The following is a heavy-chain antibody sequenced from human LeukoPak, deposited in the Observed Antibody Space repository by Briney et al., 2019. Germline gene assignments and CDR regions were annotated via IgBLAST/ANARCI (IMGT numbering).Heavy chain of an antibody. CDR1: GYTFTSYG. V-gene: IGHV1-18*01. CDR3: AREGTPYYYDSSGVDY. D-gene: IGHD3-22*01. Sequence: ASVKVSCKASGYTFTSYGISWVRQAPGQGLEWMGWISAYNGNTNYAQKLQGRVTMTTDTSTSTAYMELRSLRSDGTAVYYCAREGTPYYYDSSGVDYWGQGTLVTVSS. CDR2: ISAYNGNT. J-gene: IGHJ4*02.